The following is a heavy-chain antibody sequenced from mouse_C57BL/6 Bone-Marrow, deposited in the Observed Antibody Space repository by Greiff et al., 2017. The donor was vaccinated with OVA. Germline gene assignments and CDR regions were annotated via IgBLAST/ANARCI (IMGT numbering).Heavy chain of an antibody. CDR1: GYTFTDYE. CDR3: TRKGYSNSVDY. V-gene: IGHV1-23*01. Sequence: QVQLQQSGAELVRPGASVKLSCKASGYTFTDYEMHCVKQTPVHGLEWIGDIDPETCGPAYNPKFKGQATMTAAKSSSTAYMELRTLTSEDSAVYYSTRKGYSNSVDYWGQGTTLTVSS. CDR2: IDPETCGP. J-gene: IGHJ2*01. D-gene: IGHD2-5*01.